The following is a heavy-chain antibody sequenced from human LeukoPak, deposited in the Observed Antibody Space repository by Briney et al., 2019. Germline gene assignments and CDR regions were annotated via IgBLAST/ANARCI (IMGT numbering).Heavy chain of an antibody. Sequence: PSETLSLTCTVSGGSISSSSYYWGWIRQPPGKGLEWIGSIYYSGSTYYNPSLKSRVTISVDTSKNQFSLKLSSVTAADTAVYYCARLKGSSSWYGGYYYYMDVWGKGTTVTVSS. V-gene: IGHV4-39*01. CDR3: ARLKGSSSWYGGYYYYMDV. CDR2: IYYSGST. D-gene: IGHD6-13*01. CDR1: GGSISSSSYY. J-gene: IGHJ6*03.